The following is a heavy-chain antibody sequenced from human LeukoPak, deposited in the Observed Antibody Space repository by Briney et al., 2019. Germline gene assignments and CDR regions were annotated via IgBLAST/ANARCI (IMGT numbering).Heavy chain of an antibody. CDR1: GFTFSSHA. D-gene: IGHD2-15*01. CDR3: ARYCNGVTCYSGYDY. V-gene: IGHV3-64*01. CDR2: ISTNGGGT. J-gene: IGHJ4*02. Sequence: RPGGSLRLSCAASGFTFSSHAMHWVRQTPGKGLEYVSAISTNGGGTYYANSVKGRFTISRDNSKNTLYLQMGSLRAEDMAVYFCARYCNGVTCYSGYDYWGQGTLVTVSS.